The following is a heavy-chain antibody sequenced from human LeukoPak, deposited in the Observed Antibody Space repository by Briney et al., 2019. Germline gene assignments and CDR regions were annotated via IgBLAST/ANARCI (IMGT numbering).Heavy chain of an antibody. CDR1: GGSISSYY. Sequence: SETLSLTCTVSGGSISSYYWSWIRQPPGKGLEWIGYIYYSGSTNYNPSLKSRVTISVDTSKHQFSLKLSSVTAADTAVYYCARVPRLSGSYYGNYYYGMDVWGQGTTVTVSS. V-gene: IGHV4-59*01. J-gene: IGHJ6*02. D-gene: IGHD1-26*01. CDR2: IYYSGST. CDR3: ARVPRLSGSYYGNYYYGMDV.